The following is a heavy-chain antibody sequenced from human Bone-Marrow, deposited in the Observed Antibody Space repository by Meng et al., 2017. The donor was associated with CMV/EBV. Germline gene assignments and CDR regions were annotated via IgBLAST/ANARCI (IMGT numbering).Heavy chain of an antibody. CDR1: GFTFSDSW. V-gene: IGHV3-7*01. CDR2: IKESGRET. Sequence: GESLKISCAASGFTFSDSWMGWVRQAPGKGLEWVASIKESGRETHYVGSVRGRFTISRDNAKNALYLQMNSLGAEDSAVYYCARDLRGTAATGTYLDYWGQGTLVTVSS. J-gene: IGHJ4*02. D-gene: IGHD1-1*01. CDR3: ARDLRGTAATGTYLDY.